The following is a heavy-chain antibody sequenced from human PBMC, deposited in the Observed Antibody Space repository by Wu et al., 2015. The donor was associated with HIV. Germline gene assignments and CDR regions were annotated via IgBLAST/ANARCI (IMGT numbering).Heavy chain of an antibody. D-gene: IGHD5-24*01. CDR3: ATDAIRRDAYNFGSGLAY. CDR2: VDPEDGET. CDR1: GYTFSDYY. Sequence: EVHLVQSGAEVKGPGTTVKISCKVSGYTFSDYYIHWVQQAPGGGLEWMGLVDPEDGETIYAERFQGRVTITADTSVDTAYMELSSLRYEDTALYYCATDAIRRDAYNFGSGLAYWGQGSLVTVSS. V-gene: IGHV1-69-2*01. J-gene: IGHJ4*02.